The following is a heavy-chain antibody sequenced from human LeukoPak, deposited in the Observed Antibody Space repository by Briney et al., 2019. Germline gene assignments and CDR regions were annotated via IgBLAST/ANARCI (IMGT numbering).Heavy chain of an antibody. J-gene: IGHJ4*02. CDR3: SEGLAY. V-gene: IGHV3-15*01. Sequence: PGGSLRLSCAVSGLTFSDVWMSWVRQAPGKGLEWVGRITTTAHGATTDYAAPVKGRFTISRDDSKNTVYLQMNGLKTEDTALYYCSEGLAYWGQGTLVAVSA. CDR2: ITTTAHGATT. CDR1: GLTFSDVW.